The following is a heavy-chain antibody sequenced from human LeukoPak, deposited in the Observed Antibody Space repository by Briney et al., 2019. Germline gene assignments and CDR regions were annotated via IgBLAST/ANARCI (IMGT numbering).Heavy chain of an antibody. J-gene: IGHJ4*02. Sequence: SETLSLTCTVSGSSISSYYWSCIRQPPGKGLEWIGYIYYSGSTNYNPSLKSRVTISVDTSKNQFSLKLSSVTAADTAVYYCARTRRWLQLGFDYWGQGTLVTVSS. D-gene: IGHD5-24*01. V-gene: IGHV4-59*01. CDR1: GSSISSYY. CDR3: ARTRRWLQLGFDY. CDR2: IYYSGST.